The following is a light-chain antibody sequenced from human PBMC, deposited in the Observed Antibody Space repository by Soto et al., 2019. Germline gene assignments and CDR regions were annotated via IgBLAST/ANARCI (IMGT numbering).Light chain of an antibody. CDR1: QGISNY. Sequence: DIQMTQSPSSLSASVGDRVTITCRASQGISNYVVWYQQKQGKVPKLLIYAASTLQSGVPSRFSGSGSGTDFTVTISSLQTEGIATVYCQNYNGAPWTVGQKTKVEIK. V-gene: IGKV1-27*01. CDR2: AAS. J-gene: IGKJ1*01. CDR3: QNYNGAPWT.